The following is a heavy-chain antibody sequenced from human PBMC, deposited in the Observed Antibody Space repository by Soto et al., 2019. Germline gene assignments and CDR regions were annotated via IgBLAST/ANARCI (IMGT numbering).Heavy chain of an antibody. CDR2: ISTYNGNT. D-gene: IGHD2-2*01. Sequence: AAVKVSCKASGYTFTTFCISWVLQAPVQVLEWMGWISTYNGNTNYAQKVQGRLTMTTDTSTSTAYMELRSLTSDDTAVYYCARAFCSSSSCDNWFDPWGQGTLVTVSS. CDR3: ARAFCSSSSCDNWFDP. J-gene: IGHJ5*02. CDR1: GYTFTTFC. V-gene: IGHV1-18*01.